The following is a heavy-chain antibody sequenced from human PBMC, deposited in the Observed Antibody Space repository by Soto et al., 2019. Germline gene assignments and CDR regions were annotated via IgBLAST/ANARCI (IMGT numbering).Heavy chain of an antibody. J-gene: IGHJ4*02. CDR1: GFTSAYHA. CDR2: ISSNGENT. CDR3: VSWVSAHFDS. V-gene: IGHV3-23*01. D-gene: IGHD6-13*01. Sequence: GGSLRLSCAASGFTSAYHAMNWVRQAPGKGLEWVSTISSNGENTHYADSVKGRFIISSDNSSNTVDLQMNSLRVEDTAVYYRVSWVSAHFDSWGQGTLVTVSS.